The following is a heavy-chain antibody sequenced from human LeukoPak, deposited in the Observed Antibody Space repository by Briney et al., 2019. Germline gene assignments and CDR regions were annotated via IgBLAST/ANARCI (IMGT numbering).Heavy chain of an antibody. J-gene: IGHJ3*02. D-gene: IGHD6-13*01. CDR1: GGSISSYY. V-gene: IGHV4-59*01. CDR3: ARGSSSWPYAFDI. Sequence: SETLSLTCTVSGGSISSYYWSWIRQPPGKGLEWIGYIFYSGSTNYSPSLKSRVTISVDTSKNQFSLKLSSVTAADTAVYYCARGSSSWPYAFDIWGQGTMVTVSS. CDR2: IFYSGST.